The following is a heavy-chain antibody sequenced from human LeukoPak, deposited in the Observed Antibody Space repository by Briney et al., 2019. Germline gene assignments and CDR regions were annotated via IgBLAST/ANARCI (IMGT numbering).Heavy chain of an antibody. D-gene: IGHD3-10*01. CDR2: IYYSGST. CDR1: GGSISSSSYY. J-gene: IGHJ4*02. V-gene: IGHV4-39*07. Sequence: PSETLSLTCTVSGGSISSSSYYWGWIRQPPGTGLEWIGSIYYSGSTNYNPSLKSRVTISVDTSKNQFSLKLSSVTAADTAVYYCARGSPITMVRGVIISYFDYWGQGTLVTVSS. CDR3: ARGSPITMVRGVIISYFDY.